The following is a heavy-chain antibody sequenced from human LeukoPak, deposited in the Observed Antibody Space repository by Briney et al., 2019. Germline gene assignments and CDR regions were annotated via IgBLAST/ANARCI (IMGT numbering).Heavy chain of an antibody. CDR2: INRKSGVT. J-gene: IGHJ5*01. V-gene: IGHV1-2*02. CDR3: ARQADNNWFDS. Sequence: ASVKVSCKASGYSFTDYYLHWVRQAPGQGLEWMGWINRKSGVTKYVQKFQGRVTMTRDSSISTAYMELSRLRSDDSAVFYCARQADNNWFDSWGQGTLVTVSS. D-gene: IGHD2-15*01. CDR1: GYSFTDYY.